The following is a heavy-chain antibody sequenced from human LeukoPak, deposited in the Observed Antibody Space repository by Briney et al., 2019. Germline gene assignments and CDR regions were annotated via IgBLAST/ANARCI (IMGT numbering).Heavy chain of an antibody. J-gene: IGHJ4*02. CDR1: GASISSSY. CDR2: IYYAGIT. Sequence: PSETLSLTCSVSGASISSSYWSWIRQPPGKGLEVIGYIYYAGITNYNPSLKSRVTISLDTSKSQFSLKLSPVTAADTAVYYCVRTARLFDHWGQGTLVSVSS. V-gene: IGHV4-59*13. D-gene: IGHD6-25*01. CDR3: VRTARLFDH.